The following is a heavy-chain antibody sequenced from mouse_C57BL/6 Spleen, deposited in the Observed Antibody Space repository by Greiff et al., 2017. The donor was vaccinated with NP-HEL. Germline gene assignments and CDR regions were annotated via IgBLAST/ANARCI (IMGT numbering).Heavy chain of an antibody. J-gene: IGHJ1*03. D-gene: IGHD1-1*01. V-gene: IGHV1-62-2*01. CDR2: FYPGSGSI. CDR1: GYTFTEYT. Sequence: QVQLKESGAELVKPGASVKLSCKASGYTFTEYTIHWVKQRSGQGLEWIGWFYPGSGSIKYNEKFKDKATLTADKSSSTVYMERSRLTSEDSAVYFCARHGYYYGSSYWYFDVWGTGTTVTVSS. CDR3: ARHGYYYGSSYWYFDV.